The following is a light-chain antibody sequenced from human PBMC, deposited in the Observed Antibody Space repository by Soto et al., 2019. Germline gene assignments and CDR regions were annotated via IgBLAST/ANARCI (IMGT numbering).Light chain of an antibody. CDR1: HDISTF. J-gene: IGKJ1*01. CDR2: DVS. V-gene: IGKV1-9*01. Sequence: DIQLTQSPSLLSASIGDRVTITCRASHDISTFLAWYQQKPGKAPKLLIYDVSALKRGVPPRFSGSGSGTEFTLTISSLQPDDFATYYCQQYDSFSVTFGQGTKVDIK. CDR3: QQYDSFSVT.